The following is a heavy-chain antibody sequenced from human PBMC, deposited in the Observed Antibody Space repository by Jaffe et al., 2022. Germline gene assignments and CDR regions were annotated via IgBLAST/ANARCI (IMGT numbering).Heavy chain of an antibody. CDR2: IRYDGSNK. J-gene: IGHJ4*02. CDR1: GFTFSSYG. Sequence: QVQLVESGGGVVQPGGSLRLSCAASGFTFSSYGMHWVRQAPGKGLEWVAFIRYDGSNKYYADSVKGRFTISRDNSKNTLYLQMNSLRAEDTAVYYCAKDVGGRWQQLARWFDYWGQGTLVTVSS. CDR3: AKDVGGRWQQLARWFDY. V-gene: IGHV3-30*02. D-gene: IGHD6-13*01.